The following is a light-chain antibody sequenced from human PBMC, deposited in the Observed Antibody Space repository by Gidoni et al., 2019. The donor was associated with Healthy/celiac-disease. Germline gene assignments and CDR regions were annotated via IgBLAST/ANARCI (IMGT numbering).Light chain of an antibody. CDR3: CSYAGSRDVV. CDR2: EGS. CDR1: SSDVGSYNL. J-gene: IGLJ2*01. V-gene: IGLV2-23*01. Sequence: QSALTQPASVSGSPGQSIPISCTGTSSDVGSYNLVSWYQQHPGKATKLMIYEGSKRPSGVSNRFSGSKSGNTASLTISGLQAEDEADYYCCSYAGSRDVVFGGGTKLTVL.